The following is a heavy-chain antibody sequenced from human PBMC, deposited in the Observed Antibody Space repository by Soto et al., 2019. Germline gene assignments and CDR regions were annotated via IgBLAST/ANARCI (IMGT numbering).Heavy chain of an antibody. CDR2: IYHSGST. J-gene: IGHJ5*02. CDR3: ARERAVANWFDP. CDR1: GYSISSGYY. V-gene: IGHV4-38-2*02. Sequence: PSETLSLTCAVSGYSISSGYYWGWIRQPPGKGLEWIGSIYHSGSTYYNPSLKSRVTISVDTSKNQFSLKLSSVTAADTAVYYCARERAVANWFDPWGQGTLVTVSS. D-gene: IGHD6-19*01.